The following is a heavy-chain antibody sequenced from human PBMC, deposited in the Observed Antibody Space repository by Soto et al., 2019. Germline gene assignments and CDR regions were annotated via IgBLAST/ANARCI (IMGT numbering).Heavy chain of an antibody. CDR1: GGTFSSYA. CDR3: ARGGTDYRPVY. CDR2: IIPIFGTA. V-gene: IGHV1-69*12. Sequence: QVQLVQSGAEVKKPGSSVKVSCKASGGTFSSYAISWVRQAPGQGLEWMGGIIPIFGTANYAQKFQGRGHMPADECKSTAYMELSSLSSEDTAVYYCARGGTDYRPVYWGQGTLVTVSS. J-gene: IGHJ4*02. D-gene: IGHD4-17*01.